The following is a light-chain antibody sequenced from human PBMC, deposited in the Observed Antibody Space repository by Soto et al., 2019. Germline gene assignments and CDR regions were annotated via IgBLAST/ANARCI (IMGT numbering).Light chain of an antibody. Sequence: DIQMTQSPSTLSASVGDRVTITCRASQSFSGWLAWYQQKPGKAPKLLIYKASILENGVPSRFSGSGSGTEFTLIIISLQPDDFATYYCQQLWTFGQGTKVEIK. V-gene: IGKV1-5*03. CDR1: QSFSGW. CDR2: KAS. CDR3: QQLWT. J-gene: IGKJ1*01.